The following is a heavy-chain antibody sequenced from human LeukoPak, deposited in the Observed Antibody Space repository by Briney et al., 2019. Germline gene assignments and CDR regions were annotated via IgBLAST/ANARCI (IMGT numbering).Heavy chain of an antibody. Sequence: PGGSLRLSCAASGFTFSSYSMNWVRQAPGKGLEWVSSISSSSSYIYYADSVKGRFTISRDNAKNSLYLQMNSLRAEDTAVYYCARETDNTWAYVFDIWGQGTMVTVSS. CDR3: ARETDNTWAYVFDI. J-gene: IGHJ3*02. V-gene: IGHV3-21*01. D-gene: IGHD1-14*01. CDR1: GFTFSSYS. CDR2: ISSSSSYI.